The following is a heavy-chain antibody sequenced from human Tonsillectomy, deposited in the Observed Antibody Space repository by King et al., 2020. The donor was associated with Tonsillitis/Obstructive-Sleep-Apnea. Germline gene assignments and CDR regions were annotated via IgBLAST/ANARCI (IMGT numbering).Heavy chain of an antibody. CDR2: IYTGDSDN. CDR3: ARHSPGPYYYYYMDV. V-gene: IGHV5-51*01. J-gene: IGHJ6*03. CDR1: GYNFTNYW. Sequence: VQLVQTGAELKKPGESLKISCKSSGYNFTNYWIGWVRQMPGKGLEWMGIIYTGDSDNRYSPSFQGRVTISADKSLSTAYLQWGSLKATDTAMYYCARHSPGPYYYYYMDVWGKGTTVTVSS.